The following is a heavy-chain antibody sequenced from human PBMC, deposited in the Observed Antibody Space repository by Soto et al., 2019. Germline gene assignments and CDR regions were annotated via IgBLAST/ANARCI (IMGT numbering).Heavy chain of an antibody. V-gene: IGHV5-51*01. Sequence: SLKISCKGSGYSFTSYWIGWVRQMPGKGLEWMGIIYPGDSDTRYSPSFQGQVTISADKSISTAYLQWSSLKASDTAMYYCARHDIAVAGTLLIDYWGQGTLVTVSS. CDR1: GYSFTSYW. J-gene: IGHJ4*02. D-gene: IGHD6-19*01. CDR2: IYPGDSDT. CDR3: ARHDIAVAGTLLIDY.